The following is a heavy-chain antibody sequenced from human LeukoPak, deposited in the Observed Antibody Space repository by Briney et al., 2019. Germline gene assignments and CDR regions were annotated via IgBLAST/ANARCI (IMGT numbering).Heavy chain of an antibody. D-gene: IGHD3-9*01. CDR1: GFTFSSYW. V-gene: IGHV3-7*01. Sequence: GGSLRLSCAASGFTFSSYWMSWVRQAPGKGLEWVANIKQDGSEKYYVDSVKGRFTISRDNAKNSLYLQMNSLRAEDTAVYYCARANYDILTGYLYYFDYGDQGTLVTVSS. J-gene: IGHJ4*02. CDR2: IKQDGSEK. CDR3: ARANYDILTGYLYYFDY.